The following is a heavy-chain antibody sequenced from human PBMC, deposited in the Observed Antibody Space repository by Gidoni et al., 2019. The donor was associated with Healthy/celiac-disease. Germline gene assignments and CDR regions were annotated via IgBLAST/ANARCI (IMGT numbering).Heavy chain of an antibody. CDR2: IYYSGST. J-gene: IGHJ3*02. CDR3: ARELVVVITNHDAFDI. V-gene: IGHV4-59*01. Sequence: QVQLQESGPGLVKPSEPLSLTCTVSVGSISSYYWSWIRQPPGKGLEWSGYIYYSGSTNYNPSLKSRVTISVDTSKNQFSLKLSSVTAADTAVYYCARELVVVITNHDAFDIWGQGTMVTVSA. CDR1: VGSISSYY. D-gene: IGHD3-22*01.